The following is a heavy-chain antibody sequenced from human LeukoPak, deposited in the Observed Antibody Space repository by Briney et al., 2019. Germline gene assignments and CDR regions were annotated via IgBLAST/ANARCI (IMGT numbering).Heavy chain of an antibody. CDR3: ARVFGRSTAPSYY. CDR1: GYTCTSYG. CDR2: ITAYNGNT. V-gene: IGHV1-18*04. J-gene: IGHJ4*02. Sequence: ASVKVSCKASGYTCTSYGISGVRQAPGPGLEWMGWITAYNGNTNYAQELQGRVTMTTDTSTSTPYMELRSLRSDDTAVYFCARVFGRSTAPSYYWGQGTLVTVSS. D-gene: IGHD2-2*01.